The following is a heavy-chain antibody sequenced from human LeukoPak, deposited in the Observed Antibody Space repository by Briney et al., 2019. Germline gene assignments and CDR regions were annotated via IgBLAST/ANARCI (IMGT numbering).Heavy chain of an antibody. J-gene: IGHJ6*03. Sequence: SETLSLTCTVSGGSIISNYWSWIRQSAGTGLEWIGRIYCSGITDYNPSLKSRVTMSLDTSRKQFSLRLTSVTAADTAVYYCARSKFYDSTGYSPGYYMDVWGKGTTVSVFS. D-gene: IGHD3-22*01. CDR2: IYCSGIT. CDR1: GGSIISNY. CDR3: ARSKFYDSTGYSPGYYMDV. V-gene: IGHV4-4*07.